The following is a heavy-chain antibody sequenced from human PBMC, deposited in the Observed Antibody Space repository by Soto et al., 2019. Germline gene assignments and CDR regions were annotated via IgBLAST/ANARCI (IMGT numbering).Heavy chain of an antibody. V-gene: IGHV4-59*08. Sequence: PSETLSLTCTVSGGSISSYYWSWIRQPPGKGLEWIGYIYYSGSTNYNPSLKSRVTISVDTSKNQFSLKLSSVTAADTAVYYCARWGSGSYLFSETGPNWFDPWGQGTLVTVSS. J-gene: IGHJ5*02. CDR1: GGSISSYY. D-gene: IGHD3-10*01. CDR3: ARWGSGSYLFSETGPNWFDP. CDR2: IYYSGST.